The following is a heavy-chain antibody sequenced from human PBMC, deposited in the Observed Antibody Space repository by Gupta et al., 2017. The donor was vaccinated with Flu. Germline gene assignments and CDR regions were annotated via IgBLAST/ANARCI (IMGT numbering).Heavy chain of an antibody. V-gene: IGHV3-23*01. Sequence: EVQLLESGGGVVQPGEALRLSCVVSGLPFSDYAMNWVRQAPGKGLVWLSTVGAGGDRTYYADSVMGLFTISRDNSNNTIYLQMNSLTGDDTAVYYCAKDRSGNPAIDYWGQGALVTVSA. CDR1: GLPFSDYA. J-gene: IGHJ4*02. D-gene: IGHD6-13*01. CDR2: VGAGGDRT. CDR3: AKDRSGNPAIDY.